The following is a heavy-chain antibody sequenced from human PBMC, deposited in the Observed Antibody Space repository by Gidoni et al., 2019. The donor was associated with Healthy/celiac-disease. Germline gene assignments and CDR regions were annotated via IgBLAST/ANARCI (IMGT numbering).Heavy chain of an antibody. CDR2: ISSSSSTI. CDR3: ARDPVAAAVYYYYGMDV. CDR1: GFTFSSYS. J-gene: IGHJ6*02. V-gene: IGHV3-48*01. Sequence: EVQLVESGGGLVQPGGSLRLSCAASGFTFSSYSMNWVRQAPGKGLEWVSYISSSSSTIYYADSVKGRFTISRDNAKNSLYLQMNSLRAEDTAVYYCARDPVAAAVYYYYGMDVWGQGTTVTVSS. D-gene: IGHD6-13*01.